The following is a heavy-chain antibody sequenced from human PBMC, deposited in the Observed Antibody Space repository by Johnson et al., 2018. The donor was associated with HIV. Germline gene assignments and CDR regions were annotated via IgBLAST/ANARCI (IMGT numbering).Heavy chain of an antibody. CDR1: GFTFSSYG. CDR3: ASLMRMGNAFDI. V-gene: IGHV3-30*02. CDR2: IRYDGSNK. D-gene: IGHD2-15*01. Sequence: QVQLVESGGGVVQPGGSLRLSCAASGFTFSSYGMHWVRQAPGKGLEWVAFIRYDGSNKYYANSGKGRFTISRDNSKNTLYLQMNSLRAEATAVYYFASLMRMGNAFDIWGQGTMVTVSS. J-gene: IGHJ3*02.